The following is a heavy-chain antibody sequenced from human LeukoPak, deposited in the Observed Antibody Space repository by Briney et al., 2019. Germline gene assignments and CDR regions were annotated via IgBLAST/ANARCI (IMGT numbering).Heavy chain of an antibody. CDR2: IIPIFGTA. CDR1: GGTFSSYA. V-gene: IGHV1-69*13. D-gene: IGHD2-2*02. CDR3: ARGGLPAAILTPVDHYFDY. Sequence: GASVKVSCKASGGTFSSYAISWVRQAPGQGLEWMGGIIPIFGTANYAQKFQGRVTITADESTSTAYMELSSLRSEDTAVYYCARGGLPAAILTPVDHYFDYWGQGTLVTVSS. J-gene: IGHJ4*02.